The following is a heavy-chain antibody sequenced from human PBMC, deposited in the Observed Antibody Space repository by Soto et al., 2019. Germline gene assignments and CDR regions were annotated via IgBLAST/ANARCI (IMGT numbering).Heavy chain of an antibody. D-gene: IGHD6-19*01. CDR3: ARERIAVARSDWFDP. V-gene: IGHV6-1*01. CDR2: TYYRSKWYN. J-gene: IGHJ5*02. Sequence: SQTLSLTCAVSGDSVSSNSAAWNWSRQSPSRGLEWLGRTYYRSKWYNDYAVSVKSRITINPDTSKNQFSLQLNSVTPEDTAVYYCARERIAVARSDWFDPWGQGTLVTVSS. CDR1: GDSVSSNSAA.